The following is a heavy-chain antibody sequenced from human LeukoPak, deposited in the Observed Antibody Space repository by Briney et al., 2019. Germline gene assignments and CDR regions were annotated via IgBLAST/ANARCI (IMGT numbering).Heavy chain of an antibody. CDR2: IIPIFGTA. J-gene: IGHJ4*02. D-gene: IGHD2-2*01. Sequence: GASVKVSCKASGGTSSSYAISWVRQAPGQGLEWMGGIIPIFGTANYAQKFQGRVTITADESTSTAYMELSSLRSEDTAVYYCARSGYCSSTSCPGAYWGQGTLVTVSS. V-gene: IGHV1-69*13. CDR1: GGTSSSYA. CDR3: ARSGYCSSTSCPGAY.